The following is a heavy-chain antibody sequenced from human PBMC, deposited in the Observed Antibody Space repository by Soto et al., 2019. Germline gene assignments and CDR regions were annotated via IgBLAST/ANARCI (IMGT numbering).Heavy chain of an antibody. J-gene: IGHJ4*02. CDR1: GFSLSTSGVG. V-gene: IGHV2-5*01. CDR2: IYWNDDK. Sequence: SGPTLVNPQQTLTLTCTFSGFSLSTSGVGVGWIRQPPGKALEWLALIYWNDDKRYSPSLKSRLTITKDTSKNQVVLTMTNMDPADTATYYCAHRLNDSSGYFHVPLRPKFDYWGQGTLDT. CDR3: AHRLNDSSGYFHVPLRPKFDY. D-gene: IGHD3-22*01.